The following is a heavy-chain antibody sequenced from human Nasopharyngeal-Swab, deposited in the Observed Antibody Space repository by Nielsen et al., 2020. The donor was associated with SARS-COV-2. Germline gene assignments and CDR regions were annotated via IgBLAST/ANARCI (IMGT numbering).Heavy chain of an antibody. CDR3: VYKGY. D-gene: IGHD1-1*01. CDR2: MNPNSGIT. J-gene: IGHJ4*02. CDR1: GCTFTNYD. Sequence: ASVKVSCKASGCTFTNYDINWVRQATGQGLEWMGWMNPNSGITGYAQKFQGRITMTRSTSISTAYMDLRSLTSEDTAVYYCVYKGYWGQGTLVTVSS. V-gene: IGHV1-8*01.